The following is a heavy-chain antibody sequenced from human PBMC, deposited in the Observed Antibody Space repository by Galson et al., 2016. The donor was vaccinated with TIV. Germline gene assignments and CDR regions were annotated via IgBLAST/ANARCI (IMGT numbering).Heavy chain of an antibody. D-gene: IGHD3-22*01. CDR3: ARHDSSAFSNWYFNL. V-gene: IGHV5-51*01. CDR2: IYPGNYHT. CDR1: GYPFSGYY. Sequence: QSGAEVKKTGESLKISCRGSGYPFSGYYIGWVRQVPGKGLKWMGIIYPGNYHTVYSPSFEGQVTISADKSTTTAYLQWNSLKASDTAMYYCARHDSSAFSNWYFNLLGRGTLVTVSS. J-gene: IGHJ2*01.